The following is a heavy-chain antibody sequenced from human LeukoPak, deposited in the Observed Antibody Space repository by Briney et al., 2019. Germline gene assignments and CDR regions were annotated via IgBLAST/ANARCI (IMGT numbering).Heavy chain of an antibody. J-gene: IGHJ4*02. Sequence: PGGSLRLSCAASGFTFSSYWMSWVRQAPGKGLEWVSAISGSGGSTYYADSVKGRFTISRDNSKNTLYLQMNSLRAEDTAVYYCARVGGIAAAGTFGYFDYWGQGTLVTVSS. CDR2: ISGSGGST. V-gene: IGHV3-23*01. CDR1: GFTFSSYW. D-gene: IGHD6-13*01. CDR3: ARVGGIAAAGTFGYFDY.